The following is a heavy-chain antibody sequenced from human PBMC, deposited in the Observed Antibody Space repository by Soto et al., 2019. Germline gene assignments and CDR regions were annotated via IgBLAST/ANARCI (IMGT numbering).Heavy chain of an antibody. V-gene: IGHV3-74*01. CDR3: TRGGGYSGYEPFDY. Sequence: EVQLVESGGDLVQPGGSLRLSCAASGFSFSIFWMHWVRQAPGKGLVWVSSINGGGSSADYADSVKGRFTFSRDNAKNPVYLQMNSLRAEDTAVYYCTRGGGYSGYEPFDYWGQGTLVTVSS. J-gene: IGHJ4*02. CDR2: INGGGSSA. CDR1: GFSFSIFW. D-gene: IGHD5-12*01.